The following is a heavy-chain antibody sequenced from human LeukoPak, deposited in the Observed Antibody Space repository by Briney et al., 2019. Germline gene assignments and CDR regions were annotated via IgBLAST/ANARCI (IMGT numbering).Heavy chain of an antibody. CDR2: INHSGST. J-gene: IGHJ4*02. CDR3: ARKYAPRITIFGVVTSPFDY. CDR1: GGPFSGYY. V-gene: IGHV4-34*01. Sequence: PSETLSLTCAVYGGPFSGYYWSWIRQPPGKGLEWIGEINHSGSTNYNPSLKSRVTISVDTSKNQFSLKLSSVTAADTAVYYCARKYAPRITIFGVVTSPFDYWGQGTLVTVSS. D-gene: IGHD3-3*01.